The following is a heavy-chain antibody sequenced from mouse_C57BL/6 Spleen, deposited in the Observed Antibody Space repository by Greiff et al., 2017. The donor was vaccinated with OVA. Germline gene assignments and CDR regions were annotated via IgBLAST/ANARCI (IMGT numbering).Heavy chain of an antibody. V-gene: IGHV1-69*01. CDR2: IDPSDSYT. Sequence: QVQLQQPGAELVMPGASVKLSCKASGYTFTSYWMHWVKQRPGQGLEWIGEIDPSDSYTNYNQKFKGKSTLTVDKSSSTAYMQLSSLTSEDSAVYYCARWANYYGSGFAYWGQGTLVTVSA. D-gene: IGHD1-1*01. J-gene: IGHJ3*01. CDR3: ARWANYYGSGFAY. CDR1: GYTFTSYW.